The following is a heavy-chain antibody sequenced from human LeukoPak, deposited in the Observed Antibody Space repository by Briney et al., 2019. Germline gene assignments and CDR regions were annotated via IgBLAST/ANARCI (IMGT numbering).Heavy chain of an antibody. CDR1: GFTFSSYW. Sequence: PGGSLRLSCAASGFTFSSYWMTWVRQAPGKGLEWVANIKQDGSKKNYVDSVKGRFTISRDNSKNTLYLQMNSLRAEDTAVYYCAKVIPASVVRGGNDYWGQGTLVTVSS. V-gene: IGHV3-7*03. CDR2: IKQDGSKK. CDR3: AKVIPASVVRGGNDY. J-gene: IGHJ4*02. D-gene: IGHD3-10*01.